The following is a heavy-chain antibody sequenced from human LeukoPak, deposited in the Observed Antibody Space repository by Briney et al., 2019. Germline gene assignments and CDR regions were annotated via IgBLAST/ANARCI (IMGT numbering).Heavy chain of an antibody. CDR3: ARLAPGSTSWFDP. Sequence: SETLSLTCTVSGGYIGRYYWSWLRPPPGKGLEWIGYIYYCGCTNYNTSLESRVTLSVDTSKNHFSLKLTSVTAADTAVYYCARLAPGSTSWFDPWGQGTLVTVSS. D-gene: IGHD1-1*01. CDR1: GGYIGRYY. CDR2: IYYCGCT. J-gene: IGHJ5*02. V-gene: IGHV4-59*01.